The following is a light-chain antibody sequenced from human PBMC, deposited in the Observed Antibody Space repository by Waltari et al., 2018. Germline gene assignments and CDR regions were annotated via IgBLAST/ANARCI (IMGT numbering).Light chain of an antibody. CDR2: YDD. J-gene: IGLJ3*02. CDR3: AAWDDTLNGWV. V-gene: IGLV1-36*01. CDR1: NFNTGNNF. Sequence: QSVLTQPPSLSEVPRQRVTISCSGSNFNTGNNFVNWYQVLPQKAPKHLIYYDDQLPSGVSDRFSASKSGTSASLAISGLQSEDEADYYCAAWDDTLNGWVFGGGTKLTVL.